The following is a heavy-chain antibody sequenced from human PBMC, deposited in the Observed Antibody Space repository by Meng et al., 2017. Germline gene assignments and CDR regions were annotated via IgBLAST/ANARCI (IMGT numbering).Heavy chain of an antibody. V-gene: IGHV3-73*02. CDR3: TVYITGHM. D-gene: IGHD6-19*01. CDR1: GSIISGSD. CDR2: IVTKTKNYAT. J-gene: IGHJ3*02. Sequence: EWQLVEAGGGLGQPGGSLKLSGAASGSIISGSDIHWVRQASGKGLEWVGRIVTKTKNYATAYAASVKGRFTISRDDSVNTGYLQMNSLRSEDTALYYCTVYITGHMWGRGTMVTVSS.